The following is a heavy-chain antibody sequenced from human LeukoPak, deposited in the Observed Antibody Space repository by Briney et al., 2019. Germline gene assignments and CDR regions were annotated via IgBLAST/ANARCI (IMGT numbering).Heavy chain of an antibody. J-gene: IGHJ4*02. Sequence: GGSLRLSCAASGFTFSTFAMIWVRQPPGKGLEWVSSIFPSGGEIHYADSVRGRFTLSRDNSKSTLSLQMNSLGAEDTAIYYCATYRQVLLPFESWGQGTLATVSS. V-gene: IGHV3-23*01. D-gene: IGHD2-8*02. CDR3: ATYRQVLLPFES. CDR2: IFPSGGEI. CDR1: GFTFSTFA.